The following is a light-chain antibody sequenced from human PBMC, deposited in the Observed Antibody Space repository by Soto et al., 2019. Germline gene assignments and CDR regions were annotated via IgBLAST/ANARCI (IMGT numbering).Light chain of an antibody. V-gene: IGKV3-11*01. CDR2: DAS. CDR1: QSVSSY. Sequence: EIVLAQSPATLSSSPGERVTLSCRASQSVSSYLDWYQQKPGQAPRLLIYDASNRATGIPARFSGSGSGTDFTLTISSLEPEDFAVYYCQQYNDWPFTFGPGTKVDIK. J-gene: IGKJ3*01. CDR3: QQYNDWPFT.